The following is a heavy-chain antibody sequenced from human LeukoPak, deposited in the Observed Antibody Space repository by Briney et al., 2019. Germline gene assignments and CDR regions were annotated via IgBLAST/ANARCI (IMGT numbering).Heavy chain of an antibody. Sequence: SETLSLTCTVSGGSISDFYWSWIRQPAGKGLEWIGRIYSGGSTNYNPSLKSRVTMSVDASKKQFSLNLGSVTAADTAVYYCARDFDFWGQRTLVTVSS. CDR3: ARDFDF. CDR2: IYSGGST. CDR1: GGSISDFY. J-gene: IGHJ4*02. V-gene: IGHV4-4*07.